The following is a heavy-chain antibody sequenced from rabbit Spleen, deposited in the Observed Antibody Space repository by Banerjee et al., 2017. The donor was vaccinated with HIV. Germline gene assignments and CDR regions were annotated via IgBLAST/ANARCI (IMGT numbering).Heavy chain of an antibody. V-gene: IGHV1S40*01. CDR3: ARDRGGASYYADWLDL. D-gene: IGHD8-1*01. CDR1: GFSFSSSDY. CDR2: IAGSSSGFA. Sequence: QSLVEYGGDLVKPGAALTLTCTASGFSFSSSDYMCWVRQAPGKGLEWISCIAGSSSGFAYSATWAKGRFTCSKTSSTTVTLQMPSLTVADTATYFCARDRGGASYYADWLDLWGQGTLVTVS. J-gene: IGHJ5*01.